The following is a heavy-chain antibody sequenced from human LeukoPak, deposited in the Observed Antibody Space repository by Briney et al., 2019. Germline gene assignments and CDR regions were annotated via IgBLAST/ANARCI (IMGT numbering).Heavy chain of an antibody. Sequence: PGGSLRLSCAASGFTFSSYAMHWVRQAQGKGLEWVAVMSYDGSNKYYADSVKGRFTISRDNSKNTLYLQMNSLRAEDTAVYYCARVDYYYYMDVWGKGTTVTVSS. D-gene: IGHD2-2*03. CDR1: GFTFSSYA. V-gene: IGHV3-30*04. CDR2: MSYDGSNK. J-gene: IGHJ6*03. CDR3: ARVDYYYYMDV.